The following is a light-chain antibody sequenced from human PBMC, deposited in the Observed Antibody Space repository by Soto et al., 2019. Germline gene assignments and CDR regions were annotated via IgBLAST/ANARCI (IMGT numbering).Light chain of an antibody. CDR2: TDR. J-gene: IGLJ2*01. CDR1: GSNIGTNT. V-gene: IGLV1-44*01. CDR3: AAWDGTLNVVL. Sequence: QPVLTQPPSASGTPGQRVTISCSGSGSNIGTNTVNWYRQVPGTAPTLLIYTDRQRPAGVPDRFSGSRSGTSASLAISWLQSEDEADYYCAAWDGTLNVVLFGGGTKVTVL.